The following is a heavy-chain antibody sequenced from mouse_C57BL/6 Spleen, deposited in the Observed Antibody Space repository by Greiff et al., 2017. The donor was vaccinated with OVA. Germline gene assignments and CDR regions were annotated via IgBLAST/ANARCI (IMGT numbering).Heavy chain of an antibody. CDR3: ARGAFYYGSSPLDY. CDR2: INPYNGGT. CDR1: GYTFTDYY. D-gene: IGHD1-1*01. J-gene: IGHJ2*01. V-gene: IGHV1-19*01. Sequence: EVQLQESGPVLVKPGASVKMSCKASGYTFTDYYMNWVKQSHGKSLAWIGVINPYNGGTSYNQKFKGKATLTVDKSSSTAYMELNSLTSQHTTVYYWARGAFYYGSSPLDYWGQGTTLTVSS.